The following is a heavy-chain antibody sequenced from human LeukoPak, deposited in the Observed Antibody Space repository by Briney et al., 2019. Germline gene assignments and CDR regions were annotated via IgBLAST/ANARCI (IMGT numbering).Heavy chain of an antibody. CDR1: GGSFSGYY. D-gene: IGHD2-2*01. J-gene: IGHJ4*02. CDR2: INHSGST. CDR3: ARLVLYCSSTSCYRIFDY. V-gene: IGHV4-34*01. Sequence: SETLSLTCAVYGGSFSGYYWSWIRQPPGKGLEWIGEINHSGSTNYNLSLKSRVTISVDTSKNQFSLKLSSVTAADTAVYYCARLVLYCSSTSCYRIFDYWGQGTLVTVSS.